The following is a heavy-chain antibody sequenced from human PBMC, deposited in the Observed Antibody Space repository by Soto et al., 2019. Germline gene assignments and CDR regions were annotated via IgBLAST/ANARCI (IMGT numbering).Heavy chain of an antibody. Sequence: VQLVQSGAEVKKPGASVKVSCKASGYTFTSYGISWVRQAPGQGLEWMGWISAYNGNTNYTQKLQGRSTMTTDTSTSTAYRELRSRRSDDTAVYYCARAGFRTILPDYWGQGTLVTVSS. CDR1: GYTFTSYG. J-gene: IGHJ4*02. D-gene: IGHD1-26*01. V-gene: IGHV1-18*01. CDR3: ARAGFRTILPDY. CDR2: ISAYNGNT.